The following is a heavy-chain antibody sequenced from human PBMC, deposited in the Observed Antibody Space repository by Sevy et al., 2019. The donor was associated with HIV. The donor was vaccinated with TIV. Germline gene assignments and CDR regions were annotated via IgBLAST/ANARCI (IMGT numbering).Heavy chain of an antibody. J-gene: IGHJ6*03. D-gene: IGHD3-10*01. V-gene: IGHV3-30*02. CDR2: IGHDANNQ. Sequence: GGSLRLSCAASGFTFSSSGMHWHRRAPGNGLEWVTFIGHDANNQQYADSVKGRFAISRDNSKNTIYLQMHSLRVEDTAVYYCAKDLWYCMDVWGKGTTVTVSS. CDR3: AKDLWYCMDV. CDR1: GFTFSSSG.